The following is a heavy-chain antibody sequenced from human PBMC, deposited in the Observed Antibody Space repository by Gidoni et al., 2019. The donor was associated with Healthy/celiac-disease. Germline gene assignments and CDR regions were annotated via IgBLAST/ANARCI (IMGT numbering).Heavy chain of an antibody. J-gene: IGHJ4*02. V-gene: IGHV3-23*01. CDR2: ISGSGGST. CDR1: GFPFSSYA. D-gene: IGHD3-10*01. CDR3: ASGFMVRGVTSNY. Sequence: EVQLLESGGGLVQPGGSLRLSCAASGFPFSSYAMGWVRQAPGKGLEWVSVISGSGGSTYYADSVKGRFTISRDNSKNTLYLQMNSLRAEDTAVYFCASGFMVRGVTSNYWGQGTLVTVSS.